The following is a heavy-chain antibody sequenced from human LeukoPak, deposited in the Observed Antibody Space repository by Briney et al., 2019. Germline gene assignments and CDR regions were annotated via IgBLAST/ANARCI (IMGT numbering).Heavy chain of an antibody. CDR2: IYHSGST. J-gene: IGHJ5*02. D-gene: IGHD2-15*01. V-gene: IGHV4-38-2*01. CDR1: GYSISSGYY. Sequence: SETLSLTCAVSGYSISSGYYWGWIRHPPGKGLEWIGNIYHSGSTYFNPSLKSRVTLSVDTSNNQFSLKLSSVTAADTAVYYCARVIYCSGGSCYDGAWFDPWGQGTLVTVPS. CDR3: ARVIYCSGGSCYDGAWFDP.